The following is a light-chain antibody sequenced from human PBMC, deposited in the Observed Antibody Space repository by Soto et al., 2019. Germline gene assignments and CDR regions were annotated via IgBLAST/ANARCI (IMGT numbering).Light chain of an antibody. J-gene: IGKJ2*01. CDR2: GAS. CDR3: QQYGPPPHS. CDR1: QSVYNNY. V-gene: IGKV3-20*01. Sequence: EIVLTQSPGTLSLSPGERATLSCRASQSVYNNYLAWYQQKPGQTPRLLVNGASNRATGIPDRFSGGGSGTDFTLTISSLEPEDFAVYYCQQYGPPPHSFDQGTRVEIK.